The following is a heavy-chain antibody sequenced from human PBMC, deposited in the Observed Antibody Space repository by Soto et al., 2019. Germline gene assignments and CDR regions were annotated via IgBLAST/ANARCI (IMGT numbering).Heavy chain of an antibody. CDR1: RGSISSSYW. Sequence: QVQLQESGPGLVKPSGTLSLTCAVSRGSISSSYWWSWVRQPPGKGLEWIGEIYHSGSTNYNPSLKRRVTISLDKSENQFSVKLSTVTAADTAVYYCARGGYDFSDGGLDVWGQGTTVTVSS. CDR2: IYHSGST. J-gene: IGHJ6*02. V-gene: IGHV4-4*02. D-gene: IGHD3-3*01. CDR3: ARGGYDFSDGGLDV.